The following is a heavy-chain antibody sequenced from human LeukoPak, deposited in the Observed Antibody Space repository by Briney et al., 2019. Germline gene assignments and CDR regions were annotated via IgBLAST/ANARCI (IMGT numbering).Heavy chain of an antibody. CDR3: ARHSSSSWLGDY. J-gene: IGHJ4*02. Sequence: ESLKIPCKGSGYSFTSYWIGWGRQLPGKGLEGMGIIFPGNADTSYSPSFQGQVTISADKSISTSYLQRSSLKASDTAMYYCARHSSSSWLGDYWGQGTLVTVSP. D-gene: IGHD6-13*01. CDR1: GYSFTSYW. V-gene: IGHV5-51*01. CDR2: IFPGNADT.